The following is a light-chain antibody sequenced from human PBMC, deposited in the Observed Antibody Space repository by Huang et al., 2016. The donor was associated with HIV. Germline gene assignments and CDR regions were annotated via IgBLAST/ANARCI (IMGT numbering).Light chain of an antibody. J-gene: IGKJ4*01. V-gene: IGKV1-39*01. CDR3: QQSYSTPQLT. Sequence: DIQMTQSPSSLSASVGDRVTITCRASQSISIYLNWYQQKPGKAPKLLIYAASSLQSGVPSRVGGSGSGTDFTLTISSLQPEDFATYYCQQSYSTPQLTFGGGTKVEIK. CDR1: QSISIY. CDR2: AAS.